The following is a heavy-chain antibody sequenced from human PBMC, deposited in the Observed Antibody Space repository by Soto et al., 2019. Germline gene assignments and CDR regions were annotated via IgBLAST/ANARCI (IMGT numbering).Heavy chain of an antibody. CDR2: INSDGSST. D-gene: IGHD6-13*01. V-gene: IGHV3-74*01. CDR3: ARGYSSSWYIGY. J-gene: IGHJ4*02. CDR1: GFPFSSYW. Sequence: GGSLRLSCAASGFPFSSYWMHWVRQAPGKGLVWVSRINSDGSSTSYADSVKGRFTISRDNAKNTLYLQMNSLRAEDTAVYYCARGYSSSWYIGYWGQGTLVTVSS.